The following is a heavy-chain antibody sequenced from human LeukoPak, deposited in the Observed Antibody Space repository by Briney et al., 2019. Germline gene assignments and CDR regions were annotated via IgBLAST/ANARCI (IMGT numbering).Heavy chain of an antibody. CDR3: ARGYCGGGSCYPPQDYYYYYYMDV. J-gene: IGHJ6*03. CDR1: GYTFTDYG. Sequence: GASVKVSCKASGYTFTDYGFTWVRQAPGQGLEWMGWISALNGNANYAHKFRGRVTLTRDTSTGTAYMELRSLKSDDTAVYYCARGYCGGGSCYPPQDYYYYYYMDVWGKGTTVTVSS. V-gene: IGHV1-18*01. CDR2: ISALNGNA. D-gene: IGHD2-15*01.